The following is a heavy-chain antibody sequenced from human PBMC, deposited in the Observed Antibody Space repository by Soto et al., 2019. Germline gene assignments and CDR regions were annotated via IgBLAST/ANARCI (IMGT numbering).Heavy chain of an antibody. CDR2: IWKDGSNK. J-gene: IGHJ6*02. D-gene: IGHD2-2*03. V-gene: IGHV3-33*01. Sequence: QVQLVESGGGVVQPGRSLRLSCATSGFSFSDHAMHWVRQAPGKGREWLVIIWKDGSNKFYAGSVKGRFTISRDNSKNTVYLQINTLSREDTAVYYCARALFPDVDIYAMDVWGQGTTVTVSS. CDR1: GFSFSDHA. CDR3: ARALFPDVDIYAMDV.